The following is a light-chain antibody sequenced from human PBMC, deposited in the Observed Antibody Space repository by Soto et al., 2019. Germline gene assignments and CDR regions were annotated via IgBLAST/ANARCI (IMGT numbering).Light chain of an antibody. CDR1: SSNIEVNY. CDR2: RNH. Sequence: QSVVTQPPSASGTPGQRVTLTCSGSSSNIEVNYVYWYQQVPGTAPRLLTYRNHQRPSGVPDRFSGSKSGASASLTISALRSEDEGDYYCTVWDDSLRGRLFGGGTKVTVL. CDR3: TVWDDSLRGRL. J-gene: IGLJ2*01. V-gene: IGLV1-47*01.